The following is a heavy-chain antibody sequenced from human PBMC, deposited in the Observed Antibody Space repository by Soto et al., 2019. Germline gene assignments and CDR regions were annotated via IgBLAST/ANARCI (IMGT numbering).Heavy chain of an antibody. J-gene: IGHJ5*02. D-gene: IGHD3-10*01. V-gene: IGHV4-59*12. CDR1: GGSISGYY. Sequence: PSETLSLTCTISGGSISGYYWTWIRQSPGKGLEYIGYVYNGNTNYNPSLNSRVTISVDTSKNQFSLKLSSVTAADTAVYYCARGRVRLWFGELLGNWFDPWGQGTLVTVSS. CDR3: ARGRVRLWFGELLGNWFDP. CDR2: VYNGNT.